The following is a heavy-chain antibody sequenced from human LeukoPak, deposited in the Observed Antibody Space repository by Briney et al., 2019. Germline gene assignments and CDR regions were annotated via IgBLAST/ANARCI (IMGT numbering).Heavy chain of an antibody. J-gene: IGHJ4*02. Sequence: SEPLSLTCTVSGASFSSGDQYWDWIPQSPGKGLEWIGSIEPSRRMHKNTSLETRDTISIDTSNNQCSLNVNSVTAADTAVYFWSRSLDTIKLCYSGQGTLGSLSS. D-gene: IGHD3-10*01. CDR1: GASFSSGDQY. V-gene: IGHV4-31*03. CDR2: IEPSRRM. CDR3: SRSLDTIKLCY.